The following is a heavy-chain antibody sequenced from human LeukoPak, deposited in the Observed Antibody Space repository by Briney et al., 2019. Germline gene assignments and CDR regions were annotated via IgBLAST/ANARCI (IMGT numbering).Heavy chain of an antibody. CDR1: GGTFSSFT. V-gene: IGHV1-69*02. Sequence: SVKVSCKASGGTFSSFTFTWVRQAPGQGLEWMGRIIPVLGITNYAQKFQGRVTITADKSTSTAYMELSSLKSEDTAMYFCANSLVGATSLWGPGTMVTVS. CDR2: IIPVLGIT. D-gene: IGHD1-26*01. CDR3: ANSLVGATSL. J-gene: IGHJ3*01.